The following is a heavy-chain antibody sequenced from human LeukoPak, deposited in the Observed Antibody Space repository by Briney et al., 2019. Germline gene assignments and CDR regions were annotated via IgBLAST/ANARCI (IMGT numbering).Heavy chain of an antibody. CDR2: TYYRSKYYN. V-gene: IGHV6-1*01. Sequence: SQTLSLTCAISGNSVSSNSVTWNWIRQSPSRGLEWLGRTYYRSKYYNDYAVSVKSRITINPDTSQNQFSLQLNSVTPEDTAVYYCARSAGTTIDYWGQGTLVTVSS. D-gene: IGHD1-7*01. J-gene: IGHJ4*02. CDR3: ARSAGTTIDY. CDR1: GNSVSSNSVT.